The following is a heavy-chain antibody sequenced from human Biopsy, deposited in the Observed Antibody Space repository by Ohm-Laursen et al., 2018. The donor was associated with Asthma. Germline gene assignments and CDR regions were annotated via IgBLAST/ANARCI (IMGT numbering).Heavy chain of an antibody. CDR2: INGKSNSI. J-gene: IGHJ4*02. CDR3: ARDSYSSGLYDDFES. Sequence: SLRLSCAASGFTFRDYYMSWIRQAPGKGLEWISYINGKSNSIEYADSVKGRFTISRDNAKNSLYLQMNSLRAEDTAVYCCARDSYSSGLYDDFESWGQGTLVTVSS. CDR1: GFTFRDYY. V-gene: IGHV3-11*01. D-gene: IGHD6-19*01.